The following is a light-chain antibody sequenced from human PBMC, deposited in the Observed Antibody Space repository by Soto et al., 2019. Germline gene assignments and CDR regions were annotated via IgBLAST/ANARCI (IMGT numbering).Light chain of an antibody. CDR2: AAF. V-gene: IGKV1-39*01. CDR1: QSISTY. Sequence: DIQMTQYPSSLSASVGDRVTITCRASQSISTYLHWYQQKPGKAPKLLIYAAFSLQSGVPSRFSGSGSGTDFTLTISSLQPEDFATYYCQQSYSTPRTFGQGTKVDNK. J-gene: IGKJ1*01. CDR3: QQSYSTPRT.